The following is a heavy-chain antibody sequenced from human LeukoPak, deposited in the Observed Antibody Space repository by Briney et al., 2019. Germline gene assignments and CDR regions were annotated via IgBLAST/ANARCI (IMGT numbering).Heavy chain of an antibody. D-gene: IGHD7-27*01. J-gene: IGHJ4*02. CDR3: AIARELGILGY. CDR2: INPNGGSR. Sequence: ASVKVSCKASGDTFSNYSIHWVRQAPGQGLEWMGIINPNGGSRSYAEKFQGRVTVTRDTSTSTVYMDLSSLRSEDTAVYYCAIARELGILGYWGQGTLVTVSS. CDR1: GDTFSNYS. V-gene: IGHV1-46*01.